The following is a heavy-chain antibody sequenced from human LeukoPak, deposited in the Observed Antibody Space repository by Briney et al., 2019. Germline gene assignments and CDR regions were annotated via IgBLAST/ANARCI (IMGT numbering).Heavy chain of an antibody. CDR2: ISAYNGNT. V-gene: IGHV1-18*01. J-gene: IGHJ4*02. CDR3: ARVEYCNVGNCYFRPGAY. CDR1: GYTFTSYV. D-gene: IGHD2-15*01. Sequence: PEASVKVSCKTSGYTFTSYVINGVRQAPGQGLEWMGWISAYNGNTNYAQKFHDRVTMTTDTSTSTAYMELRNLRSDDEAVYYCARVEYCNVGNCYFRPGAYWGQGTLVTVSS.